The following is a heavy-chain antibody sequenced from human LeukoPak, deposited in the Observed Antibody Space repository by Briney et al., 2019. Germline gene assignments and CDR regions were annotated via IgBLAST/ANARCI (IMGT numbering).Heavy chain of an antibody. CDR3: ARGTLYSGWSYYLDY. Sequence: SETLSLTCAVYGGSFSGYYWSWIRQSPGKGLEWIGETYHSGSTNYNPSLKSRVTISLDTSKNQFSLKLSSVTAADTAVYYCARGTLYSGWSYYLDYWGQGTLVTVSS. CDR2: TYHSGST. J-gene: IGHJ4*02. V-gene: IGHV4-34*01. D-gene: IGHD6-19*01. CDR1: GGSFSGYY.